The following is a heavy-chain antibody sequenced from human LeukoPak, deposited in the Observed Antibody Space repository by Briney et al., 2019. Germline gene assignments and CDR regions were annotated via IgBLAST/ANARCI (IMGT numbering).Heavy chain of an antibody. CDR1: EFTFTTSA. CDR2: IVVGSDNT. V-gene: IGHV1-58*01. D-gene: IGHD3-22*01. CDR3: AAGTPMYYSDTSGYYKEYGMDV. Sequence: GASVKVSCKASEFTFTTSAVQWVRQARGQRLEWIGWIVVGSDNTNYAQKFQERVTITRDMSTSTAYMELSSLRSEDTAVYYCAAGTPMYYSDTSGYYKEYGMDVWGQGTTVTVS. J-gene: IGHJ6*02.